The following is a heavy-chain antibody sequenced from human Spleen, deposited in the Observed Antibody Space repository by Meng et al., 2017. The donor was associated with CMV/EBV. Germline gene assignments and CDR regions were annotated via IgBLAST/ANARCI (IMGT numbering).Heavy chain of an antibody. V-gene: IGHV3-7*01. Sequence: GESLKISCSASGFTFSSYWMSWVRQAPGKGLEWVANIKHDGSENFYVDSVKGRFSISRDNANNPLYLQMNSLRAEDTAVYYCARVPFMIFGVVQDYWGQGTLVTVSS. CDR2: IKHDGSEN. D-gene: IGHD3-3*01. CDR1: GFTFSSYW. CDR3: ARVPFMIFGVVQDY. J-gene: IGHJ4*02.